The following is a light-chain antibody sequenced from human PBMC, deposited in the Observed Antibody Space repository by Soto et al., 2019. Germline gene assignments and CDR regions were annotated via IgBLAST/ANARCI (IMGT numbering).Light chain of an antibody. CDR3: QQYGSSPGT. V-gene: IGKV3-20*01. CDR1: QSVSSSY. J-gene: IGKJ1*01. CDR2: GAS. Sequence: EIVLTQSPGTLSLSPGERATLSCRASQSVSSSYLAWYQQKPGQAPRLLIYGASRRATDIPDRFSGSGSGTDFTLTISRLEPEDFAVYYCQQYGSSPGTFGQGTKVDIK.